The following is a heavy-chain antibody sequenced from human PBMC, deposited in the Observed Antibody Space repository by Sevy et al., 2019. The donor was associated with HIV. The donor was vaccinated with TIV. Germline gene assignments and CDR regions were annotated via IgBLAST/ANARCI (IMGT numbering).Heavy chain of an antibody. D-gene: IGHD2-15*01. V-gene: IGHV3-11*06. J-gene: IGHJ5*02. CDR2: ISSSSSYT. Sequence: GGSLRLSCAASGFTFSDYYMSWIRQAPGKGLEWVSYISSSSSYTNYAHSVKGRFTISRDNAKNSLYLQMNSLRAEDTAVYYCAGCSGGSSAWFDPWGQGTLVTVSS. CDR1: GFTFSDYY. CDR3: AGCSGGSSAWFDP.